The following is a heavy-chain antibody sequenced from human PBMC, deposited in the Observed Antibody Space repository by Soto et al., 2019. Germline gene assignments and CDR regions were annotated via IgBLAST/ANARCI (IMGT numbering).Heavy chain of an antibody. D-gene: IGHD6-19*01. V-gene: IGHV3-30*18. CDR1: GFTFGTKA. J-gene: IGHJ4*02. CDR3: AKGGRQWLVTSDFNY. Sequence: VQLVESGGALVQPGGSLRPSGAPPGFTFGTKAMHWFPQPQGKGLEWVAVVSHDGRNTHYADSVKGRFTISRDSSKNTVSLEMTSLRAEDTAVYYCAKGGRQWLVTSDFNYWGQGALVTVSS. CDR2: VSHDGRNT.